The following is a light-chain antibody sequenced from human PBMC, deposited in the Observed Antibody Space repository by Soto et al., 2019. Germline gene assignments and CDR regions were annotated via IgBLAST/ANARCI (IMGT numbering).Light chain of an antibody. V-gene: IGKV1-5*01. J-gene: IGKJ1*01. Sequence: QCLSTRNGLERGGLLFTSRASQSISSWLAWYQQKPGRAPKLLIYDASTLESGVPSRFSGSGSVTEFTLAISRLQPDHFATYSCQQYNTYPCSFGQGTKVDIK. CDR3: QQYNTYPCS. CDR2: DAS. CDR1: QSISSW.